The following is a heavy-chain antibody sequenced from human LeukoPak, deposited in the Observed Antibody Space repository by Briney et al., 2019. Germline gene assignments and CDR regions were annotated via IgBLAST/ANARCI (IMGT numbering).Heavy chain of an antibody. J-gene: IGHJ6*02. V-gene: IGHV4-4*07. CDR1: GGSISSYD. Sequence: SGTLSLTCTVSGGSISSYDWSWIRQPAGKGLEWIGRIYTSGSTNYNPSLKSRVTMSVDTSKNQFSLNLNSVTAADTAVYYCARDQAGLRYGMDVWGQGTTVSVSS. CDR3: ARDQAGLRYGMDV. CDR2: IYTSGST.